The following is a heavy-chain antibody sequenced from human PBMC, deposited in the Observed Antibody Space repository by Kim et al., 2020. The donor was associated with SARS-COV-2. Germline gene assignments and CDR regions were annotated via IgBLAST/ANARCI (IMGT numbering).Heavy chain of an antibody. Sequence: GGSLRLSCAASGFTFSSYGMHWVRQAPGKGLEWVAVISYDGSNKYYADSVKGRFTISRDNSKHTLYLQMNSLRAEDTAVYYCAKESGSGSYYAWTYYYGCMDFWGQGTTVTVSS. J-gene: IGHJ6*02. V-gene: IGHV3-30*18. CDR3: AKESGSGSYYAWTYYYGCMDF. CDR2: ISYDGSNK. CDR1: GFTFSSYG. D-gene: IGHD3-10*01.